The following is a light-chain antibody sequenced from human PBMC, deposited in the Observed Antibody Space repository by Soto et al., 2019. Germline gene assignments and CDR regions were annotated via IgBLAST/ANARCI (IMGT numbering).Light chain of an antibody. CDR1: ISDVGGYNY. CDR3: SSYTSRGTYV. Sequence: QSALPHPGSVSWSPGHSITISCTGTISDVGGYNYVSWYQQHPGKAPKLMIYEVSYRPSGVSNRFSGSKSGNTASLTISGLQAEEEADYYCSSYTSRGTYVFGTGTKVTVL. J-gene: IGLJ1*01. CDR2: EVS. V-gene: IGLV2-14*01.